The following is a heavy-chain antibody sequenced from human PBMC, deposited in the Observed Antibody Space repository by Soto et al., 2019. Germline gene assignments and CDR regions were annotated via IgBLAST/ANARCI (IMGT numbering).Heavy chain of an antibody. CDR2: ISRSGGDT. Sequence: EVQLLESGGGFVQPGGSLRLSCAASGFSFTTYAMTWVRQAPGRGLEWVSSISRSGGDTYYSDSVKGRFTISRDNSKNSLHLQMNSLRGDDTALYYCAKDPSTPYDFWSGYYMADYWGQGTLVTVSS. V-gene: IGHV3-23*01. CDR1: GFSFTTYA. CDR3: AKDPSTPYDFWSGYYMADY. J-gene: IGHJ4*02. D-gene: IGHD3-3*01.